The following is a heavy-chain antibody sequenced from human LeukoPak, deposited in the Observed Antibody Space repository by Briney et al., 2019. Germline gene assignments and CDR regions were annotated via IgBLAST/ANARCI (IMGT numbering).Heavy chain of an antibody. CDR3: AKAGGRFSYYYMDV. J-gene: IGHJ6*03. V-gene: IGHV3-9*03. D-gene: IGHD2-15*01. CDR2: ISWNSGSI. Sequence: GRSLRLSCAASGFTFDDYAMHGVRQAPGKGREWVAGISWNSGSIGHAASVKARFTTSRDNAKNSLYLQMNSLRAEDMALYYCAKAGGRFSYYYMDVWGKGTTVTVSS. CDR1: GFTFDDYA.